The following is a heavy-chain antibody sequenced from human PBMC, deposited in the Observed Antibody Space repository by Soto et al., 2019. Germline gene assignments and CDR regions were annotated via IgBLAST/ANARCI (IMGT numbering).Heavy chain of an antibody. CDR1: GFTFSSYG. J-gene: IGHJ4*02. Sequence: QVQLVESGGGAVQPGRSLRLSCAASGFTFSSYGMHWVRQAPGKGLQWVAVISYDGSNKYYADSVKGRFTISRDNSKNTLYLQMNSLRAEDTAVYYCVGGYYFGDYWGQGTLVTVSS. D-gene: IGHD3-22*01. CDR2: ISYDGSNK. CDR3: VGGYYFGDY. V-gene: IGHV3-30*03.